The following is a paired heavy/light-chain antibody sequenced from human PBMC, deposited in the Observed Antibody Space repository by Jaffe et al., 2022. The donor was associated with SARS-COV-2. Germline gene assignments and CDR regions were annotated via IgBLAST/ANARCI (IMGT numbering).Light chain of an antibody. CDR2: GAS. CDR3: QHYDYSPWT. Sequence: EIVLTQSPGTLSLSPGERATLSCRASQSVRSSYLAWYQQKSGQAPRLLIYGASNRATGIPDRFSGSGSGTDFTLTISRLEPEDFAVYYCQHYDYSPWTFGQGTKVEIK. J-gene: IGKJ1*01. CDR1: QSVRSSY. V-gene: IGKV3-20*01.
Heavy chain of an antibody. CDR1: GFAFSGYW. V-gene: IGHV3-74*01. D-gene: IGHD6-6*01. Sequence: EVRLMESGGGLVQPGGSLRLSCAASGFAFSGYWMHWVRQVPEKGLVWVSHINHDGSSTTYADSVKGRFTISRDNAKNTLYLQMNSLRVEDTAVYYCARVGAPNAARPYFDDWGQGILVTVSS. CDR2: INHDGSST. CDR3: ARVGAPNAARPYFDD. J-gene: IGHJ4*02.